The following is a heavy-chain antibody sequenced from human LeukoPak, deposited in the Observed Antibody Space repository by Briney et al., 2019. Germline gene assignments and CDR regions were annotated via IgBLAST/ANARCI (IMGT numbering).Heavy chain of an antibody. D-gene: IGHD5-18*01. CDR3: AKDLWVTSVEH. V-gene: IGHV3-23*01. J-gene: IGHJ1*01. CDR2: ISGSGGST. CDR1: GFTFSSYA. Sequence: GGSLRLSCAASGFTFSSYAMSWVRQAPGKGLEWVSAISGSGGSTYNADSVKGRFTISRDNSKNTLYLQMNSLRAEDTAVYYCAKDLWVTSVEHWGQGTLVTVSS.